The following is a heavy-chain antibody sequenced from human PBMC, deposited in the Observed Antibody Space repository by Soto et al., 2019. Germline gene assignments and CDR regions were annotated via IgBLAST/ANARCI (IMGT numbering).Heavy chain of an antibody. Sequence: QITLKEAGPTLLKPTQTLTLTCTFSGFSLTTSEVAMAWIPQPPGRALECLTIIYWNDDKHYNPPLKGRLTLPKDSSKNQVVLKMTNMDPVDTATYYCAHRIMGRPFEYGGQGVPVTVCS. V-gene: IGHV2-5*01. D-gene: IGHD1-1*01. CDR3: AHRIMGRPFEY. CDR2: IYWNDDK. J-gene: IGHJ4*02. CDR1: GFSLTTSEVA.